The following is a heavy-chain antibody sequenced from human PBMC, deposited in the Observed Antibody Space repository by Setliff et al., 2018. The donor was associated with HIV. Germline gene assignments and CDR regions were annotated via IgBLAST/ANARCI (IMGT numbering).Heavy chain of an antibody. CDR3: AKGLVIFGALSDWVLDY. CDR1: GFTFSTFA. CDR2: ISYDASRI. D-gene: IGHD3-3*02. Sequence: LRLSCVASGFTFSTFAMHWVRQAPGKGLEWVSVISYDASRISYADSVKGRFTISRDNSKNTLNLQMNSLRPEDTAVYYCAKGLVIFGALSDWVLDYWGQGTLVTVSS. J-gene: IGHJ4*01. V-gene: IGHV3-30*01.